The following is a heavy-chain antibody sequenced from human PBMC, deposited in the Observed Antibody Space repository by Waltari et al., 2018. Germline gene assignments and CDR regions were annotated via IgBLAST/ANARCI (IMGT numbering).Heavy chain of an antibody. CDR2: IYYSGDT. J-gene: IGHJ2*01. CDR1: GDSIISTYYY. Sequence: QLQLQESGPGLVKPSETLSLTCSVSGDSIISTYYYWGWIRQPPGKGLEWIGSIYYSGDTFYSPSLSRRVTISVDTSKNQFSLKLTSVTAADTALYYCARVTSEFRSPYFYFDLWGRGTLVTVSA. V-gene: IGHV4-39*07. CDR3: ARVTSEFRSPYFYFDL.